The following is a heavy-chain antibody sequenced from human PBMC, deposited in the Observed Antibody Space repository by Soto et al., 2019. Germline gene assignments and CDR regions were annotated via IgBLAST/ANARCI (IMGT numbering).Heavy chain of an antibody. V-gene: IGHV1-2*02. D-gene: IGHD3-9*01. CDR3: ARGNILRYFDWLFSY. Sequence: ASVKVSCKASGYTFTGYYMHWVRQATGQGLEWMGWINPNSGGTNNAHKFQGRVTMTRDTSISTAYMELSRLRSDDTAVYYCARGNILRYFDWLFSYWGQGTLVTVSA. CDR1: GYTFTGYY. J-gene: IGHJ4*02. CDR2: INPNSGGT.